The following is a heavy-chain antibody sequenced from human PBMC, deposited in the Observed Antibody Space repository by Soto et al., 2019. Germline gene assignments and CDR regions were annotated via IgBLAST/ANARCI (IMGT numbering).Heavy chain of an antibody. CDR3: ARERAAETTYGWFDP. CDR1: GGSISSYY. V-gene: IGHV4-59*01. CDR2: IYYSASTT. Sequence: PSETLSLTCTVSGGSISSYYWSWIRQPPGKGLEWIGYIYYSASTTNYNPSLKSRVTISVDTSKNQFSLKLSSVTAADTAVYYCARERAAETTYGWFDPWGQGTLVTVSS. D-gene: IGHD4-17*01. J-gene: IGHJ5*02.